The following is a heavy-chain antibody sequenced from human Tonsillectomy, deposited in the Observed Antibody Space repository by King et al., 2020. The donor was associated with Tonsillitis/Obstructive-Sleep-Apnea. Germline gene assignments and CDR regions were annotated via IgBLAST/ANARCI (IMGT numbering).Heavy chain of an antibody. CDR2: IYSGGST. Sequence: VQLVESGGGLIQPGGSLRLSCAASGFTVSSNYMSWVRQAPGKGLEWVSVIYSGGSTYYADSLKGRFTISRDNSKNTLYLQMNSLRAEDTAVYYCARGYCSSTSCFLGYYYYYMDVWGEGTTVTVSS. V-gene: IGHV3-53*01. CDR1: GFTVSSNY. CDR3: ARGYCSSTSCFLGYYYYYMDV. D-gene: IGHD2-2*01. J-gene: IGHJ6*03.